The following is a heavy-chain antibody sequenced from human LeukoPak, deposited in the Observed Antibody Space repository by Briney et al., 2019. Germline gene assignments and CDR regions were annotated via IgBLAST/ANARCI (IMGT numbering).Heavy chain of an antibody. CDR1: GFTFSDYY. CDR3: ARVPMAPSQPHFDY. J-gene: IGHJ4*02. V-gene: IGHV3-11*04. Sequence: GGSLRLSCAASGFTFSDYYMSWIRQAPGKGLEWVSYISSSGSPIYYADSVKGRFTISRDNAKNSLYLQMNSLRAEDTAVYYCARVPMAPSQPHFDYWGQGTLVTVSS. CDR2: ISSSGSPI. D-gene: IGHD5-24*01.